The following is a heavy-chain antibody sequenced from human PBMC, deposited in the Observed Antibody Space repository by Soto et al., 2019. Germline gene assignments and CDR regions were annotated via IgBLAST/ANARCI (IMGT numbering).Heavy chain of an antibody. J-gene: IGHJ5*02. V-gene: IGHV4-4*02. CDR2: VYHTGDT. D-gene: IGHD2-21*02. Sequence: SETLSLTCGVSGGTVASSHWWSWVRQSPGGGLEWIGNVYHTGDTNFNPSLQSRVTISVDKSNNQFSLRLNSLTAADTAVYFCAREIVTAGGNNYFDPWGPGTLVT. CDR3: AREIVTAGGNNYFDP. CDR1: GGTVASSHW.